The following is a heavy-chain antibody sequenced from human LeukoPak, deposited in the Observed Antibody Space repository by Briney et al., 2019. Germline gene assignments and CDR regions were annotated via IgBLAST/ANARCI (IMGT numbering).Heavy chain of an antibody. CDR3: ALFGGVDY. CDR2: ISGSGGST. CDR1: GFTFSGYA. V-gene: IGHV3-23*01. Sequence: PGGSLRLSCAAYGFTFSGYAMSWVRPAPGKGLEWVSAISGSGGSTYYADSVKGRFTISRDNSKNTLYLQMNSLRAEDTAVYYCALFGGVDYWGQGTLVTVSS. D-gene: IGHD3-16*01. J-gene: IGHJ4*02.